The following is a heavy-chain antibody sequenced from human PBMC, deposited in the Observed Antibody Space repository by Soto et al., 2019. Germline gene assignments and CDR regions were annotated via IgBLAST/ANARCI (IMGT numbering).Heavy chain of an antibody. V-gene: IGHV1-58*01. D-gene: IGHD2-8*01. CDR3: AADATAWQQMVPSDY. Sequence: ASGKVSCKASGFTFTSSAFQWVRQARGQRLERIGWIAVGSGYTNYAQRFQDRVTLTRDMSTATTYMELSRLTSEDTAIYYCAADATAWQQMVPSDYWGQGTLVTVSS. J-gene: IGHJ4*02. CDR2: IAVGSGYT. CDR1: GFTFTSSA.